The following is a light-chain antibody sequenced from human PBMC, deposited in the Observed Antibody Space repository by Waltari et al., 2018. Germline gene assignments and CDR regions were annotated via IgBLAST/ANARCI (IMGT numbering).Light chain of an antibody. Sequence: QSALTQPASVSGSPGQSITISCTGTRSDVGGYNYVSWYQQHPGKAPKLMIYDVTDRPSGVSNRFSGAKSGNTASLTISGLQAEDEADYYCSSYTSSSTGVFGGGTKLTVL. CDR2: DVT. CDR3: SSYTSSSTGV. J-gene: IGLJ2*01. V-gene: IGLV2-14*03. CDR1: RSDVGGYNY.